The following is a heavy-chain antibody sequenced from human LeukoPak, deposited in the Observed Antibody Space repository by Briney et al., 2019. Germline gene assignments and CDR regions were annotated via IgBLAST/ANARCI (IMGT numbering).Heavy chain of an antibody. Sequence: GESLRLSCAASGFTFDDYAMHWVRQAPGKGLEWVSGISWNSGSIGYADSVKGRFTISRDNAKNSLYLQMNSLRAEDTALYYCAKVHSSGHAFDIWGQGTMVTVSS. J-gene: IGHJ3*02. CDR3: AKVHSSGHAFDI. D-gene: IGHD6-19*01. CDR1: GFTFDDYA. V-gene: IGHV3-9*01. CDR2: ISWNSGSI.